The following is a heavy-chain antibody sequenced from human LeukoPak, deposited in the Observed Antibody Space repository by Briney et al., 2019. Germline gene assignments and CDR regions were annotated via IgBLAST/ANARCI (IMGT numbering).Heavy chain of an antibody. Sequence: GGSLRLSCAASGFTFDDYAMHWVRQAPGKGLEWVSLISGDGGSTYYADSVKGRFTISRDNSKNSLYLQMNSPRTEDTALYYCAKSWGYSYGQAYYYYGMDVWGQGTTVTVSS. V-gene: IGHV3-43*02. D-gene: IGHD5-18*01. CDR2: ISGDGGST. CDR1: GFTFDDYA. CDR3: AKSWGYSYGQAYYYYGMDV. J-gene: IGHJ6*02.